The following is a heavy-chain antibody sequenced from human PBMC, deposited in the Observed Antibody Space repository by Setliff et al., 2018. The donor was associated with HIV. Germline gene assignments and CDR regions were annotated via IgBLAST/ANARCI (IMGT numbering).Heavy chain of an antibody. CDR2: INPSGGST. D-gene: IGHD1-26*01. J-gene: IGHJ6*03. CDR3: GVGPEKIYYYYYMDV. Sequence: ASVKVSCKASGYTFTSYYMHWVRQAPGQGLEWMGIINPSGGSTSYAQKFQGRVTMTRDTSTSTVYMELSSLRSEDTAVYYCGVGPEKIYYYYYMDVWGKGTTVTVSS. V-gene: IGHV1-46*01. CDR1: GYTFTSYY.